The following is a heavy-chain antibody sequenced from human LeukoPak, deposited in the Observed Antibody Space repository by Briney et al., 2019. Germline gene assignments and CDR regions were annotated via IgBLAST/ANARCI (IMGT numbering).Heavy chain of an antibody. CDR1: GFSVSNHY. CDR3: ARDGAGIESWVELDP. J-gene: IGHJ5*02. D-gene: IGHD5-24*01. Sequence: PGGSLRLSCAASGFSVSNHYMAWVRQAPGRRLEWVSFIWADGTTFYTDSVRGRFTVSRDQFKNTLYLQMSSLRPDDTALCYCARDGAGIESWVELDPWGQGTQVTVSA. V-gene: IGHV3-66*02. CDR2: IWADGTT.